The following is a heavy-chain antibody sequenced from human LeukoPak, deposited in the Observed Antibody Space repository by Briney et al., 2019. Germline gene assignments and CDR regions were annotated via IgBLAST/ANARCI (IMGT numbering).Heavy chain of an antibody. V-gene: IGHV3-23*01. J-gene: IGHJ4*02. CDR3: ARRDLGGGQWLHFDY. CDR1: GFTFSSYD. CDR2: ISGSGGDS. Sequence: GVSLRLSCAASGFTFSSYDMKWVRQAPGKGLEGVLTISGSGGDSLYAVSVKGRFTISRDNAKNTLYLQMNSLRAEDTAVYFWARRDLGGGQWLHFDYWGQGTLVTVSS. D-gene: IGHD5-18*01.